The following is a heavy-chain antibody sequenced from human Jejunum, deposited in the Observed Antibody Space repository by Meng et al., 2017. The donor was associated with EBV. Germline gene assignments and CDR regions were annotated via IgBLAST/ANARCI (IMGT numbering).Heavy chain of an antibody. V-gene: IGHV4-4*02. CDR1: GGSITSTNW. D-gene: IGHD3-22*01. Sequence: QGHPREPGPGLGKPSGPLSLTCAVSGGSITSTNWWSWVRQPPGKGLEWIGEIHHSGRTNYNPSLKSRVTISVDKSKNQFSLELSSVTAADTAVYFCASVGYYDSSGYFTDYWGQGTLVTVSS. J-gene: IGHJ4*02. CDR3: ASVGYYDSSGYFTDY. CDR2: IHHSGRT.